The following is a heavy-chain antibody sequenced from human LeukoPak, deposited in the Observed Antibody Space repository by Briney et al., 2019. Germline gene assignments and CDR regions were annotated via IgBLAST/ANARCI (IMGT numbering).Heavy chain of an antibody. V-gene: IGHV3-53*01. J-gene: IGHJ4*02. CDR1: GLNVSKNY. Sequence: GGSLRLSCAASGLNVSKNYMSWVRQAPGKGLEWVSVIYSGGSTYYADSVKGRFTISRENSKNTLYLQMNSLRVEDTAVYYCARPYDYWGQGTLVTVSS. CDR3: ARPYDY. CDR2: IYSGGST.